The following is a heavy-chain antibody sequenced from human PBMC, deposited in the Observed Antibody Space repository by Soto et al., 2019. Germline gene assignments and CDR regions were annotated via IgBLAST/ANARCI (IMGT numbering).Heavy chain of an antibody. Sequence: ETLSLTCAVYGGSFSGYYWSWIRQPPGKGLEWIGEINHSGSTNYNPSLKSRVTISVDTSKNQFSLKLSSVTAADTAVYYCAKRRERYYDFWSARAPSWFDPWGQGTLVTVSS. CDR2: INHSGST. D-gene: IGHD3-3*01. CDR1: GGSFSGYY. CDR3: AKRRERYYDFWSARAPSWFDP. J-gene: IGHJ5*02. V-gene: IGHV4-34*01.